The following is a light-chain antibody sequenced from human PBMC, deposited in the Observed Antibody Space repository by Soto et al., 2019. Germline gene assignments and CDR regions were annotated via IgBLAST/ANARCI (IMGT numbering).Light chain of an antibody. CDR1: QDIGSS. CDR3: QQYTSYPRT. V-gene: IGKV1-16*01. CDR2: AAS. J-gene: IGKJ1*01. Sequence: DIQMTQSPSSLSVSVGDRVTITCRASQDIGSSLGWFQQKPGNAPKSLIYAASTLQVGVPSRFSSSGSGTDFILTISSLQPEDFATYYCQQYTSYPRTFGQGTKVEIK.